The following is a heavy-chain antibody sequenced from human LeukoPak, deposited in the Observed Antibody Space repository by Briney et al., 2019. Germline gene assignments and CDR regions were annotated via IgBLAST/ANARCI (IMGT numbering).Heavy chain of an antibody. V-gene: IGHV4-59*12. D-gene: IGHD3-22*01. CDR3: ARGSAYYYDSSGYPDY. CDR2: IDDSGNT. Sequence: PSETLSLTCTVSGGSISRYYWSWIRRPPGKGLEWIGYIDDSGNTNYNPSLKSQVTISVDKSKNQFSLKLSSVTAADTAVYYCARGSAYYYDSSGYPDYWGQGTLVTVSS. J-gene: IGHJ4*02. CDR1: GGSISRYY.